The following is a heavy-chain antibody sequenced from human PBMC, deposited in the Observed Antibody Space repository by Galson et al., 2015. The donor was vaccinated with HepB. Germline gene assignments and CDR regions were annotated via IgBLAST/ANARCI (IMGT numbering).Heavy chain of an antibody. J-gene: IGHJ4*02. Sequence: ETLSLTCTVSGGSVSSGSYYWSWIRQPPGKGLEWIGFIYYSGSTNYNPSLKRRVTISIDTSKNQFSLKPSSVTTADTAVYYCAEGLYYHDGSGYHHYFDYWGQGTLVTVSS. CDR3: AEGLYYHDGSGYHHYFDY. CDR1: GGSVSSGSYY. CDR2: IYYSGST. D-gene: IGHD3-22*01. V-gene: IGHV4-61*01.